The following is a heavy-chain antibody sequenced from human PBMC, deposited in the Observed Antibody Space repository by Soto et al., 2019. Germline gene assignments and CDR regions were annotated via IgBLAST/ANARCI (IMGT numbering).Heavy chain of an antibody. Sequence: GGSLRLSCAASGFTFSSYAMSWVRQAPGKGLEWVSAISGSGGSTYYADSVKGRFTISRDNSKNTLYLQMNSLRAEDTAVFYFAKDAPITIFGVVISHYFDCWGQGTLVTVYS. J-gene: IGHJ4*02. D-gene: IGHD3-3*01. CDR1: GFTFSSYA. CDR3: AKDAPITIFGVVISHYFDC. V-gene: IGHV3-23*01. CDR2: ISGSGGST.